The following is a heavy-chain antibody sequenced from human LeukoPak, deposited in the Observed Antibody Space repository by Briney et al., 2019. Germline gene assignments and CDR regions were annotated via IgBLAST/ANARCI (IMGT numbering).Heavy chain of an antibody. J-gene: IGHJ6*03. CDR2: INPSGGST. CDR3: ARGPRDYYYLDV. Sequence: GASVKVSCKASGYTFTSYYTYWVRQAPGQGLEWMGIINPSGGSTSYAQKVQGRVTMTRDMSTSTVYMELSSLRSEDTAVYYCARGPRDYYYLDVWGKGTTVTVSS. V-gene: IGHV1-46*01. CDR1: GYTFTSYY.